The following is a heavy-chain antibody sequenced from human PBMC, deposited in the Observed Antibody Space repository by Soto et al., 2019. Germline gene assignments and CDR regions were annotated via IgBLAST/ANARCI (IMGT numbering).Heavy chain of an antibody. Sequence: QVQLVQSGAEVKKPGSSVKVSCKASGGTFTTSAISWVRQAPGQGLEWMGGIIPIFSTADYEQKFQGRVKITADESTTTAYMELSSLRSEDTAVYYCARDRPRENYGGNYYYEMDVWGQGTTVTVSS. CDR3: ARDRPRENYGGNYYYEMDV. D-gene: IGHD4-17*01. V-gene: IGHV1-69*12. J-gene: IGHJ6*02. CDR1: GGTFTTSA. CDR2: IIPIFSTA.